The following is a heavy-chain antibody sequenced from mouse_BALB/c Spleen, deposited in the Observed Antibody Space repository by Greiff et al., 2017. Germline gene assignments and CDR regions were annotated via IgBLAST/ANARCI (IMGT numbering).Heavy chain of an antibody. Sequence: EVKLMESGGGLVQPGGSRKLSCAASGFTFSSFGMHWVRQAPEKGLEWVAYISSGSSTIYYADTVKGRFTISRDNPKNTLFLQMTSLRSEDTAMYYCARAGYYVWGQGTTLTVSS. J-gene: IGHJ2*01. CDR1: GFTFSSFG. CDR3: ARAGYYV. CDR2: ISSGSSTI. V-gene: IGHV5-17*02. D-gene: IGHD2-3*01.